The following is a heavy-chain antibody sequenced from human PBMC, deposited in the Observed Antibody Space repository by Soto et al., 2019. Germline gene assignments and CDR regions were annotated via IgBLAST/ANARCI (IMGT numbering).Heavy chain of an antibody. V-gene: IGHV3-23*01. CDR1: GFTFSSYA. CDR2: ISGSGGST. Sequence: EVQLLESGGGLVQPGGSLRLSCAASGFTFSSYAMSWVRQAPGKGLEWVSAISGSGGSTYYADSVKDRFTISRDNSKNTLYLQMNSMRAEDTAVYYCAKDPMVDTAMVDHANMNDYWGQGTLVTVSS. CDR3: AKDPMVDTAMVDHANMNDY. J-gene: IGHJ4*02. D-gene: IGHD5-18*01.